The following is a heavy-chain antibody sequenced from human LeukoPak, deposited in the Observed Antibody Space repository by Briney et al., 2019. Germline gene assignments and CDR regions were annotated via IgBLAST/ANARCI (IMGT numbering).Heavy chain of an antibody. V-gene: IGHV1-8*01. CDR1: GYTFTSYD. CDR3: AALPVDYGDYVFDY. D-gene: IGHD4-17*01. CDR2: MNPNSGNT. J-gene: IGHJ4*02. Sequence: GASVKVSCKASGYTFTSYDINWVRQATGQGLEWMGWMNPNSGNTGYAQKFQGRVTMTRNTSISTAYMELGSLRSEDTAVYYCAALPVDYGDYVFDYWGQGTLVTVSS.